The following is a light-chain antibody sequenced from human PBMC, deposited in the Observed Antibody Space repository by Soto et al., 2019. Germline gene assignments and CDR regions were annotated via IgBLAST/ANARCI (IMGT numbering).Light chain of an antibody. CDR3: QQYGSSGT. Sequence: EIVMTQSPASLSVSPWERVTLSCRAGQNISSYLIWYQQKPGQAPRLLIYDVSNRATGIPDRFSGSGSGTDFTLTISRLEPEDFAVYYCQQYGSSGTFGQGTKVDIK. CDR1: QNISSY. J-gene: IGKJ1*01. V-gene: IGKV3-20*01. CDR2: DVS.